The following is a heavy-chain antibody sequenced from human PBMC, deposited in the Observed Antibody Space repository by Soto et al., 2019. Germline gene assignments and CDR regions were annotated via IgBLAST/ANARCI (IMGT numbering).Heavy chain of an antibody. CDR1: GGSISSSSYY. D-gene: IGHD2-15*01. CDR2: IYYSGST. CDR3: ARHGGLIVPPGVNWFDP. Sequence: SETLSLTCTVSGGSISSSSYYWGWIRQPPGKGLEWIGSIYYSGSTYYNPSLKSRVTISVDTSKNQFSLKLSSVTAADTAVYYCARHGGLIVPPGVNWFDPWGQGTLVTVSS. V-gene: IGHV4-39*01. J-gene: IGHJ5*02.